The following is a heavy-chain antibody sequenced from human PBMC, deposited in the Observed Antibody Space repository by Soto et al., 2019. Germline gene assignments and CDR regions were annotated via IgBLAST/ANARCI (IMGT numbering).Heavy chain of an antibody. D-gene: IGHD5-12*01. CDR3: AVPGRGDFDY. Sequence: SETLSLTCAVSGASIGTNNWWSWVRQPPGKGLEWIGEVYHSGTTNRNPSLKSRVTISIDKSKNQFSLTLTSMTAADTALYYCAVPGRGDFDYWSQGTMVTVYS. J-gene: IGHJ4*02. CDR1: GASIGTNNW. CDR2: VYHSGTT. V-gene: IGHV4-4*02.